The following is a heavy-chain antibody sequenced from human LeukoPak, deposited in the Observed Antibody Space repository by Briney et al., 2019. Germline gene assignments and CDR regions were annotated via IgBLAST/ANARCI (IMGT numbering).Heavy chain of an antibody. Sequence: ASVKVSCKASGYTFTSHFMHWGRQAPGQGLEWMGIINPRGGSTSYTQKLQGRVTMTRDTCTSTVYMELSSLGSEDTAVYYCARVKSYYYDTSDKDAFDIWGQGTMVTVSS. J-gene: IGHJ3*02. CDR1: GYTFTSHF. CDR2: INPRGGST. D-gene: IGHD3-22*01. CDR3: ARVKSYYYDTSDKDAFDI. V-gene: IGHV1-46*04.